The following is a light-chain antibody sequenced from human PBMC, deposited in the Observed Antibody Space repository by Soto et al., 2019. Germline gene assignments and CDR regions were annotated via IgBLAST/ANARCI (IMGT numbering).Light chain of an antibody. CDR3: QQYGSSPIT. V-gene: IGKV3-20*01. CDR1: QSVSSSY. J-gene: IGKJ5*01. CDR2: GAS. Sequence: EIVLTHSPGTLSLSPWEIATLSCRASQSVSSSYVAWYQQKAGQAPRLLIYGASSRATGIPDRFSGSGSGTDFILTISRLEPEDFAVYYCQQYGSSPITFGQGTRLEIK.